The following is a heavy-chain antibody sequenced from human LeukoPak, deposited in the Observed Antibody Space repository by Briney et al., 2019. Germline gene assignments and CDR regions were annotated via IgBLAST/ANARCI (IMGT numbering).Heavy chain of an antibody. D-gene: IGHD3-22*01. CDR2: IYHSGST. CDR3: ARALSLPYYYDSTWAFDI. Sequence: SDTLSLTCTVSGGSISSGGYYWSWIRQHPGKGLEWIGYIYHSGSTYYNPSLKSRVTISVDRSKNQFSLKLSSVTAADTAVYYCARALSLPYYYDSTWAFDIWGQGTMVTVSS. CDR1: GGSISSGGYY. V-gene: IGHV4-30-2*01. J-gene: IGHJ3*02.